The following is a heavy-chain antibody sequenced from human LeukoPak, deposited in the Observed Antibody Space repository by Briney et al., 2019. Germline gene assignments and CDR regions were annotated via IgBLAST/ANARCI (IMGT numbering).Heavy chain of an antibody. Sequence: GGSLRLSCAASGFTFSSYGMHWVRQAPGKGLEWMALIWYDGSSKYYRDSVKGRFTISRDNSKNTLYLQMNSLRDEDTAVYYCARERGLNIVATFGYWGQGTLVTVSS. V-gene: IGHV3-33*01. CDR2: IWYDGSSK. CDR3: ARERGLNIVATFGY. D-gene: IGHD5-12*01. CDR1: GFTFSSYG. J-gene: IGHJ4*02.